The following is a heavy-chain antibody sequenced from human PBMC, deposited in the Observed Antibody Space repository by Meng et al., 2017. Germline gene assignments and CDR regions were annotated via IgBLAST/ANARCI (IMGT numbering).Heavy chain of an antibody. V-gene: IGHV4-34*01. J-gene: IGHJ4*02. Sequence: QVQLQQWGAGLLKPSETPSLTGAVYGGSFSGYYWSWIRQPPGKGLEWIGEINHSGSTNYNPSLKSRVTISVDTSKNQFSLKLSSVTAADTAVYYCARRGIAARPFYYWGQGTLVTVSS. CDR1: GGSFSGYY. CDR3: ARRGIAARPFYY. D-gene: IGHD6-6*01. CDR2: INHSGST.